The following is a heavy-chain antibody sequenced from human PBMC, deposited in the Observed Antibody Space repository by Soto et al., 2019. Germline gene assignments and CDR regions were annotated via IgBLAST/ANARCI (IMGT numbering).Heavy chain of an antibody. CDR3: ARPYCSTSSCYDGVDY. J-gene: IGHJ4*02. V-gene: IGHV3-7*01. Sequence: GGSLRLSCAASGFTFSRFWMSWVRQAPGKGLEWVANIKQDGSEKYYVDSVKGRFTISRDNAKNSLYLQMNSLRAEDTAVYYCARPYCSTSSCYDGVDYWGQGTLVTVSS. CDR1: GFTFSRFW. CDR2: IKQDGSEK. D-gene: IGHD2-2*01.